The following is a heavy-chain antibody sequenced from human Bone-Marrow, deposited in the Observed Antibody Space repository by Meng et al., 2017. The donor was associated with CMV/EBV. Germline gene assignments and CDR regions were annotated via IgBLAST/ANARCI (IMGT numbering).Heavy chain of an antibody. Sequence: SETLSLTCTVSGGSISSSSYYWGWIRQPPGKRLEWIASIYYTGSTYYNPSLQSRVTISIDTSKNQFSLMLNSVTAADTAVYYCARRERAERSGYSHFDYWGRGTLVTVSS. D-gene: IGHD3-3*01. J-gene: IGHJ4*02. V-gene: IGHV4-39*07. CDR1: GGSISSSSYY. CDR3: ARRERAERSGYSHFDY. CDR2: IYYTGST.